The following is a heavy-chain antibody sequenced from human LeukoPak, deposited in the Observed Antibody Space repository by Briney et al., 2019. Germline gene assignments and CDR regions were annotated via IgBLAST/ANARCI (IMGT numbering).Heavy chain of an antibody. Sequence: SETLSLTCTVSGGVISSHYCSWIRQPPGKGLEWIGYIYYSGSTNYNPSLKSRVTISVDTSKNQFSLKLSPVTAADTAVYYCARAVLVAAADYFDYWGQGALVTVSS. CDR2: IYYSGST. J-gene: IGHJ4*02. V-gene: IGHV4-59*11. D-gene: IGHD6-13*01. CDR3: ARAVLVAAADYFDY. CDR1: GGVISSHY.